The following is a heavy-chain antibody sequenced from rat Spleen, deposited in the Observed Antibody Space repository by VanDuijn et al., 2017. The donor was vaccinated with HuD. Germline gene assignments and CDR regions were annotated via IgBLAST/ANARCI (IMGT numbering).Heavy chain of an antibody. D-gene: IGHD1-11*01. CDR2: ISYDGSRT. V-gene: IGHV5-29*01. Sequence: EVQLVETGGGLVQPGRSLKLSCAASGLSFSNYDMAWVRQAPTKGLEWVATISYDGSRTNYRDSVKGRFTISRDNTKSTLYLQMDSLRSEDTATYYCARKTSDYGHFDYWGQGVMVTVSS. CDR3: ARKTSDYGHFDY. CDR1: GLSFSNYD. J-gene: IGHJ2*01.